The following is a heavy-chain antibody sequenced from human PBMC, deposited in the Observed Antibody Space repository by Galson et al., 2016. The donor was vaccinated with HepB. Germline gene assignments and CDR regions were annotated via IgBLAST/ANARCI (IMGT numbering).Heavy chain of an antibody. CDR2: IHVDGTST. CDR3: ARDHISGRGPFFAY. D-gene: IGHD5-12*01. CDR1: GFTFSTSW. V-gene: IGHV3-7*03. Sequence: SLRLSCAASGFTFSTSWMTWVRQAPGRGLEWLSNIHVDGTSTTHVDSVKGRFTISRDNAKTSLCLQMNSLRHEDAAVYYCARDHISGRGPFFAYWGQGIPVTVSS. J-gene: IGHJ4*02.